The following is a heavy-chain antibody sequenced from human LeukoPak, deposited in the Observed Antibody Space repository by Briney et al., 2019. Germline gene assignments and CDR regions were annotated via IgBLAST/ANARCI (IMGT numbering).Heavy chain of an antibody. Sequence: SGGSLRLSCAVPGFTFSNYGMSWVRQAPGKGLEWVSAISGSGGSTYYADSVKGRFTISRDNSKNTLYLQMNSLRAEDTAVYYCAKDYRRFYGDYEPVDYWGQGTLVTVSS. CDR2: ISGSGGST. CDR1: GFTFSNYG. D-gene: IGHD4-17*01. V-gene: IGHV3-23*01. J-gene: IGHJ4*02. CDR3: AKDYRRFYGDYEPVDY.